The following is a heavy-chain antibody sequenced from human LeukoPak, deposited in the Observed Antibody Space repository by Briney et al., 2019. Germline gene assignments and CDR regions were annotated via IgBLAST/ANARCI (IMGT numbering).Heavy chain of an antibody. V-gene: IGHV4-59*11. D-gene: IGHD3-16*01. CDR3: ARFGVDYDMDV. CDR2: IHYTGKP. J-gene: IGHJ6*02. CDR1: GGSISGHY. Sequence: SETLSLTCSVSGGSISGHYWTWIRQPPGKGLEWIGQIHYTGKPDYNPSLKRRITISVDTSKNQVSLQVSSVTAADSAIYYCARFGVDYDMDVWGHGTTVTVFS.